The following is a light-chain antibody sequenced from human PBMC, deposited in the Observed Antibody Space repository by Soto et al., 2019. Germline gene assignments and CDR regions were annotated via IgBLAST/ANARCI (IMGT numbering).Light chain of an antibody. CDR1: QGISTY. V-gene: IGKV1-39*01. CDR3: QQSYSTTWT. Sequence: DIQMTQSPSSLSASVGDRVTITCRASQGISTYLNCYQQKPGKAPKLLIYAASSLQSGVPSRFSGSGSETDFTLTISSLQPEDFATYSCQQSYSTTWTFCQGTKVEIK. J-gene: IGKJ1*01. CDR2: AAS.